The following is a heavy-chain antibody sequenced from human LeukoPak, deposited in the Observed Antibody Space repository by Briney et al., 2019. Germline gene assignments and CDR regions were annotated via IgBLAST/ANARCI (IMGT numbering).Heavy chain of an antibody. CDR2: ISSNGSTI. CDR1: GFTFSSYE. J-gene: IGHJ5*02. D-gene: IGHD3-16*02. Sequence: PGGSLRLSCAASGFTFSSYEMNWVRQAPGKGLEWVSYISSNGSTIYYADSVKGRFTISRDNAKNSLYLQMNSLRAEDTAVYYCARGTGFTNYYDYVWGSYRHNWFDPWGQGTLVTVSS. V-gene: IGHV3-48*03. CDR3: ARGTGFTNYYDYVWGSYRHNWFDP.